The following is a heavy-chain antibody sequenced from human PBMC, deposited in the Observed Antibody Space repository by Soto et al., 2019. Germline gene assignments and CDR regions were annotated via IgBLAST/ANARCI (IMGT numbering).Heavy chain of an antibody. V-gene: IGHV4-30-4*01. CDR1: GVSISSAYYY. Sequence: QVQLQESGPGLVKPSQTLSLTCTVSGVSISSAYYYWSWIRQPPGKGLEWIGYISYRAGTYYNPSLESRLTISLDTSNNQFSLRLSSVTAADTAVYYCARALTMVNLYYSYGMDVWGQGTTVTVSS. D-gene: IGHD4-17*01. CDR2: ISYRAGT. J-gene: IGHJ6*02. CDR3: ARALTMVNLYYSYGMDV.